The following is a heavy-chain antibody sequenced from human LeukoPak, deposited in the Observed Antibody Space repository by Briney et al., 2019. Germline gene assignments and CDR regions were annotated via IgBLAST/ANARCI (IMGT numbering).Heavy chain of an antibody. J-gene: IGHJ6*03. CDR3: ARHLGTSSLTRYYYYMDV. CDR2: IYHSGST. Sequence: SETLSLTCTVSGGSISSYYWGWIRQPPGKGLERIGSIYHSGSTYYNPSLKSRVTISVDTSKNQFSLKLSSVTAADTAVYYCARHLGTSSLTRYYYYMDVWGKGTTVTVSS. D-gene: IGHD3-3*02. V-gene: IGHV4-38-2*02. CDR1: GGSISSYY.